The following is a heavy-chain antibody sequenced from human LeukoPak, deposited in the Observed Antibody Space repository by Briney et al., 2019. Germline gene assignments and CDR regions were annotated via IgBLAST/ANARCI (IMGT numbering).Heavy chain of an antibody. CDR3: AKDGLLWLGELMGAFDI. D-gene: IGHD3-10*01. V-gene: IGHV3-23*01. CDR1: GFTFSSYA. Sequence: GGSLRLSCAASGFTFSSYAMSWVRQAPGKGLEWVSAISGSGGSTYYADSVKGRFTISRDNSKNTLYLQMNSLRAEDTAVYYCAKDGLLWLGELMGAFDIWGQGTMVTVSS. J-gene: IGHJ3*02. CDR2: ISGSGGST.